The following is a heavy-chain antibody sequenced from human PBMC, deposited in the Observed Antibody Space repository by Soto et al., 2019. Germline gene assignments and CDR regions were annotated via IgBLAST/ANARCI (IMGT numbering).Heavy chain of an antibody. D-gene: IGHD3-10*01. CDR3: ARVGDYGSGSYFGY. CDR1: GFTVSSNY. CDR2: IYSGGST. J-gene: IGHJ4*02. V-gene: IGHV3-53*04. Sequence: EVQLVESGGGLVQPGGSLRLSCAASGFTVSSNYMSWVHQAPGKGLEWVSVIYSGGSTYYADSVKGRFTISRHNSKNTLYLQMNSLRAEDTAVYYCARVGDYGSGSYFGYWGQGTLVTVSS.